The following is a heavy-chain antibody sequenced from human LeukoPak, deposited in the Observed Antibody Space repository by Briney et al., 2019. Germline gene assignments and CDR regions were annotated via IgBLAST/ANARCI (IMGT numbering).Heavy chain of an antibody. D-gene: IGHD3-3*01. Sequence: SVKVSCKASGHTFTSYGISWVRQAPGQGLEWMGWISAYNGNTNYAQKLQGRVTMTTDTSTSTAYMELRSLRSDDTAVYYCARERDFWSAPGVWGQGTLVTVSS. CDR2: ISAYNGNT. CDR3: ARERDFWSAPGV. CDR1: GHTFTSYG. J-gene: IGHJ4*02. V-gene: IGHV1-18*01.